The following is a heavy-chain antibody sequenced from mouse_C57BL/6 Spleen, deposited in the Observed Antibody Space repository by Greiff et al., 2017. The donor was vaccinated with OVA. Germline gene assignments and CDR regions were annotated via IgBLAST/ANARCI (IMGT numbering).Heavy chain of an antibody. CDR3: ASPYDYGSSSHYYAMDY. CDR1: GYTFTSYW. J-gene: IGHJ4*01. CDR2: IDPSDSYT. D-gene: IGHD1-1*01. Sequence: VQLQQPGAELVRPGTSVKLSCKASGYTFTSYWMHWVKPRPGQGLEWIGVIDPSDSYTNYNQKFKGKATLTVATSSSTAYMQLSSLTSEDSAVYYCASPYDYGSSSHYYAMDYWGQGTSVTVSS. V-gene: IGHV1-59*01.